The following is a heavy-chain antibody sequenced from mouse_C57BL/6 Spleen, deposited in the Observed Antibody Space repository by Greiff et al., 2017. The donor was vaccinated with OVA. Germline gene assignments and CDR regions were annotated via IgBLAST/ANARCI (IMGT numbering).Heavy chain of an antibody. D-gene: IGHD1-1*01. CDR1: GFSLTSYG. CDR2: IWSGGST. V-gene: IGHV2-2*01. CDR3: ARPYYYGSSDDAMDY. J-gene: IGHJ4*01. Sequence: QVQLQQSGPGLVQPSQSLSITCTVSGFSLTSYGVHWVRQSPGKGLEWLGVIWSGGSTDYNAAFISRLSISKDNSKSQVFFKMNSLQADDTAIYYCARPYYYGSSDDAMDYWGQGTSVTVSS.